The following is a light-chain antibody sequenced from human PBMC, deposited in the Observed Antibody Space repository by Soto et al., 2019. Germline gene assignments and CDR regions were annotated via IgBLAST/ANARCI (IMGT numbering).Light chain of an antibody. CDR2: AAS. Sequence: DIQMAQSPSSLSASVGDRVTITCRASQDIGDFLAWDQQKPGKVPKPPIYAASPFPSGVPSRFSGSGSGTDFTLTISSLQPEDVATYYCQKCKVAPFTFGGGTKVDIK. CDR1: QDIGDF. CDR3: QKCKVAPFT. V-gene: IGKV1-27*01. J-gene: IGKJ4*01.